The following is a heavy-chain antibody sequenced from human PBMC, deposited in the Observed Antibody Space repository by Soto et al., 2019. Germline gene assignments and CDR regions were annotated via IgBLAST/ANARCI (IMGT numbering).Heavy chain of an antibody. V-gene: IGHV5-10-1*01. CDR3: ARRGFDLPSYYGMDV. CDR2: IDPSDSYT. Sequence: GESLKISCKGSGYSFTSYWISWVRQMLGKGLEWMGRIDPSDSYTNYSPSFQGHVTISADKSISTAYLQWSSLKASDTAMYYCARRGFDLPSYYGMDVWGQGTTVTVSS. D-gene: IGHD3-3*01. J-gene: IGHJ6*02. CDR1: GYSFTSYW.